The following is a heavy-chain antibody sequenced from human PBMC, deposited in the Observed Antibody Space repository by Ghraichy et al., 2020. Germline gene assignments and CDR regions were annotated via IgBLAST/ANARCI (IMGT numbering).Heavy chain of an antibody. J-gene: IGHJ4*02. D-gene: IGHD3-10*01. Sequence: SVKVSCKASGGTFSSYAISWVRQAPGQGLEWMGGIIPIFGTANYAQKFQGRVTITADESTSTAYMELSSLRSEDTAVYYCARDRDYYGSGTPGYWGQGALVTVS. V-gene: IGHV1-69*13. CDR3: ARDRDYYGSGTPGY. CDR2: IIPIFGTA. CDR1: GGTFSSYA.